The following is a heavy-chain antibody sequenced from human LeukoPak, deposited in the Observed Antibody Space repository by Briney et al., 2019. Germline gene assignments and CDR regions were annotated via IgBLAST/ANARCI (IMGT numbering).Heavy chain of an antibody. Sequence: PGGSLTLSCQASGLPHYLYAISWARQAPEKGREWVTSMFGTADCTFYPDSVKGRFTISRDNSKNLLYLRMNSLTAEDTAIYYCAKDRPNFHENSGHYYRRDGDSWGQGTLVTVSS. D-gene: IGHD3-22*01. V-gene: IGHV3-23*01. CDR2: MFGTADCT. CDR3: AKDRPNFHENSGHYYRRDGDS. J-gene: IGHJ5*01. CDR1: GLPHYLYA.